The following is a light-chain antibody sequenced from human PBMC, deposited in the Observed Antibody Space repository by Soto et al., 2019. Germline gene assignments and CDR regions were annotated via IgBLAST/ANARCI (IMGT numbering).Light chain of an antibody. CDR2: LAS. CDR1: QSLLHNNGYSY. J-gene: IGKJ1*01. V-gene: IGKV2-28*01. Sequence: DILITQSPLSLPFTPLDPSSISCRSSQSLLHNNGYSYVDWYLQKPGQSPQLLIYLASNRASGVPDRFSGSGSGTDFTLKISRVEAEDVGVYYCMQALQTWTFGQGTKVDIK. CDR3: MQALQTWT.